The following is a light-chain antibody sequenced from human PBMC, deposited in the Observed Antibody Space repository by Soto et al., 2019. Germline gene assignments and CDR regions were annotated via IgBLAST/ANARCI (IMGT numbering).Light chain of an antibody. CDR2: GAY. V-gene: IGKV1-39*01. CDR1: QSISRY. J-gene: IGKJ2*01. CDR3: QQSSITPYT. Sequence: DIQMTQSPSSLSASVGDRVTITCRESQSISRYLNWYQQKPGKAPKLLIQGAYPLQSGAPSRFSGHGSGTNFTLTISSLQPEDSATYYCQQSSITPYTFGQGTKVDIK.